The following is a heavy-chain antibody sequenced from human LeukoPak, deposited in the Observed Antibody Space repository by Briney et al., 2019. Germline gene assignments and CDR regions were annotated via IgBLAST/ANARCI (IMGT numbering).Heavy chain of an antibody. CDR1: GGSFSGYY. Sequence: SETLSLTCAVYGGSFSGYYWSWIRQPPGKGLEWIGAINHSGSTNYNPSLKSRVTISVDTSKNQFSLKLSSVTAADTAVYYCARRPTRYCSSTSCYPRYYYYYMDVWGKGTTVTVSS. CDR3: ARRPTRYCSSTSCYPRYYYYYMDV. D-gene: IGHD2-2*01. J-gene: IGHJ6*03. CDR2: INHSGST. V-gene: IGHV4-34*01.